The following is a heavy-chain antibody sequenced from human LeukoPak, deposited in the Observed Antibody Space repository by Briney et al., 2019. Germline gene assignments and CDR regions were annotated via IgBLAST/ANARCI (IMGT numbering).Heavy chain of an antibody. CDR3: AKDRNADIVVVPAAEDY. CDR2: IRYDGSNK. Sequence: GGSLRLSCAGSGFTFSSYGMHWVRQAPGKGLQWVAFIRYDGSNKYYADSVKGRFTISRDNSKNTLYLQMNSLRAEDTAVYYCAKDRNADIVVVPAAEDYWGQGTLVTVSS. J-gene: IGHJ4*02. V-gene: IGHV3-30*02. CDR1: GFTFSSYG. D-gene: IGHD2-2*01.